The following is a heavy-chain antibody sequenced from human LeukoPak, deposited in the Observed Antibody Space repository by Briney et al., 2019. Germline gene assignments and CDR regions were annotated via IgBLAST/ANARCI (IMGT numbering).Heavy chain of an antibody. V-gene: IGHV1-2*02. D-gene: IGHD6-19*01. CDR1: GYTFTGYY. Sequence: ASVKVSCKASGYTFTGYYMHWVRQAPGQGLEWMGWINPNSGGTNYAQKFQGRVTMTRDTSISTAYMELSRLRSDDTAVCYCARDGAAVAGPFGWFDPWGQGTLVSVSS. CDR3: ARDGAAVAGPFGWFDP. J-gene: IGHJ5*02. CDR2: INPNSGGT.